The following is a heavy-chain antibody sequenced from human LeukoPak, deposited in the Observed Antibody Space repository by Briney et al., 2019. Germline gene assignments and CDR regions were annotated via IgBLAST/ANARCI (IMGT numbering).Heavy chain of an antibody. CDR2: IYYSGST. Sequence: SETLSLTCTVSGGSISSYYWSWIRQPPGKGLEWIGYIYYSGSTNYNPSLKSRVTISVDTSKNQFSLKLSSVTAADTAVYCCARELYCSSTSCHGVWFDPWGQGTLVTVSS. CDR3: ARELYCSSTSCHGVWFDP. J-gene: IGHJ5*02. CDR1: GGSISSYY. V-gene: IGHV4-59*01. D-gene: IGHD2-2*01.